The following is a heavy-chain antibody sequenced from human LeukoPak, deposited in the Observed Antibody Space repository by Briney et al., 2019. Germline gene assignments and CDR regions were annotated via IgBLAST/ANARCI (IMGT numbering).Heavy chain of an antibody. CDR3: ARVLCGGDCYSSWFDP. CDR1: GGSISSGGYS. CDR2: IYHSGST. J-gene: IGHJ5*02. D-gene: IGHD2-21*02. Sequence: SQTLSLTCAVSGGSISSGGYSWSWIRQPPGKGLEWIGYIYHSGSTYYNPSLKSRVTISVDRSKNRFSLKLSSVTAADTAVYYCARVLCGGDCYSSWFDPWGQGTLVTVSS. V-gene: IGHV4-30-2*01.